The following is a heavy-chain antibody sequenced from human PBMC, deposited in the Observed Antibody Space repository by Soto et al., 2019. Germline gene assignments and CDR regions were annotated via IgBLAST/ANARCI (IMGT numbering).Heavy chain of an antibody. J-gene: IGHJ4*02. CDR1: GGSFTSNNW. V-gene: IGHV4-4*02. D-gene: IGHD1-7*01. Sequence: PSETLSLTXAVSGGSFTSNNWWTWVRQPPGQGLEWIGEIYRTGSTNYNPSLKSRVTISLDKSENQFSLKVTSLTAADTAVYYCASRDPGTSVDYWGQGTLGTVSS. CDR2: IYRTGST. CDR3: ASRDPGTSVDY.